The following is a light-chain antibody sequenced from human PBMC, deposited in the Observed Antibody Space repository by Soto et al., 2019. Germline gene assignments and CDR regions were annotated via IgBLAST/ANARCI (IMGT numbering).Light chain of an antibody. Sequence: QSALTQPASVSGSPGQSITISCTGTSSDVGGYNYVSWYQQYPGKAPKVMIYEVTNRPSGVSNRFSGSKSGNTASLTISGLQAEDEADYYCSSYTSSNTPIFGGGTKLTVL. CDR1: SSDVGGYNY. J-gene: IGLJ2*01. V-gene: IGLV2-14*01. CDR3: SSYTSSNTPI. CDR2: EVT.